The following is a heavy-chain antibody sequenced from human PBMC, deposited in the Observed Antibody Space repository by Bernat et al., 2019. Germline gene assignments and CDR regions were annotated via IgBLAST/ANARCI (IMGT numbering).Heavy chain of an antibody. V-gene: IGHV3-30*18. CDR1: GFTFSSYG. J-gene: IGHJ6*02. Sequence: QVQLVESGGGVVQPGRSLRLSCAASGFTFSSYGMHWVRQAPGKGLEWVAVISYDGSIKYYADSVKGRFTISRDNSKNTLYLQMSSLRAEDTAVYYCAKGSPLPTVVIDYLYYGMDVWGQGTTVTVSS. D-gene: IGHD4-23*01. CDR2: ISYDGSIK. CDR3: AKGSPLPTVVIDYLYYGMDV.